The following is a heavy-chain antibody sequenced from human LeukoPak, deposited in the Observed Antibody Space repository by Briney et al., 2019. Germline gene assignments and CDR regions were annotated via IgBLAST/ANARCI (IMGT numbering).Heavy chain of an antibody. V-gene: IGHV4-39*02. CDR1: GGSISSGNF. CDR2: ISYRGTT. CDR3: ARRPLSYFDS. Sequence: SETLSLTCTVSGGSISSGNFWDLIRQPPGKGLKWIGSISYRGTTYHNPSLKSRVTISADTSRNYFSLKLSSVAAADTAVYYCARRPLSYFDSWGQGTLVTVSS. J-gene: IGHJ4*02. D-gene: IGHD6-6*01.